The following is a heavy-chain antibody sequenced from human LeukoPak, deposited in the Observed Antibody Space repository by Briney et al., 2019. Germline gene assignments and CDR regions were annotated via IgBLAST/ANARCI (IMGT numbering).Heavy chain of an antibody. CDR1: RFIFSSYS. CDR2: INIMSTTI. Sequence: GGSLRLSCAASRFIFSSYSMTWVRQAPGKGLEWLSYINIMSTTIYYADSVKGRFTISRDNSQNVLHLQMKSLRTEDTAVYYCAKELLLGYFYMDVWGKGTTVIVSS. V-gene: IGHV3-48*01. CDR3: AKELLLGYFYMDV. J-gene: IGHJ6*03. D-gene: IGHD1-26*01.